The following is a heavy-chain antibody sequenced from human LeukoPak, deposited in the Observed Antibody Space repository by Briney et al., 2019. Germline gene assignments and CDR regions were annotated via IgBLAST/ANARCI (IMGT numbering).Heavy chain of an antibody. CDR1: GGSFSGYH. J-gene: IGHJ4*02. CDR2: INHSGST. CDR3: ARGGRGGSCYRCYDY. D-gene: IGHD2-15*01. V-gene: IGHV4-34*01. Sequence: SETLSLTCAVYGGSFSGYHWSWIRQPPGKGLEWIGEINHSGSTNYNPSLKSRVTISVDTSKNQFSLKLSSVTAADTAVYYCARGGRGGSCYRCYDYWGQGTLVTVSS.